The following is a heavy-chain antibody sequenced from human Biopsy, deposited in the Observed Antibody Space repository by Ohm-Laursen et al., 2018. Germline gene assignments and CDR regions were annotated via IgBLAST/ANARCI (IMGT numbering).Heavy chain of an antibody. Sequence: ASVKVSCKVSGYAVTEFSMHWVRQAPGKGLEWMGGFAPENGKTIYAQKFQGRVTMTEDTSTDTATMELRSLRSDDTAVYYCATKLTGYFHHWGQGTLVTVSS. J-gene: IGHJ1*01. V-gene: IGHV1-24*01. D-gene: IGHD3-9*01. CDR2: FAPENGKT. CDR1: GYAVTEFS. CDR3: ATKLTGYFHH.